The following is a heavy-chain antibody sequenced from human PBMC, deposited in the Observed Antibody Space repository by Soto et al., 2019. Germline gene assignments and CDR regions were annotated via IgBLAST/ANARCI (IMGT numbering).Heavy chain of an antibody. Sequence: QVQLVQSGAEVKKPGASVKVSCKASGYTFTSYGISWVRQAPGQGLEWMGWISAYNGNTNYAQKLQGRVTMTTATSTSTACMELRGLGSDDTAVYYCARDEVVPAAIRREYGMDVWGQGTTVTVSS. CDR3: ARDEVVPAAIRREYGMDV. CDR1: GYTFTSYG. CDR2: ISAYNGNT. D-gene: IGHD2-2*02. V-gene: IGHV1-18*01. J-gene: IGHJ6*02.